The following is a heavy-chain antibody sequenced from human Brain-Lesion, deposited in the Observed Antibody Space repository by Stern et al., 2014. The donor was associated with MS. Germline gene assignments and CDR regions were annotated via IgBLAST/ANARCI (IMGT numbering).Heavy chain of an antibody. J-gene: IGHJ6*02. CDR3: ARGYDGSGRPQKGMDV. CDR2: VNPNSGGT. D-gene: IGHD3-10*01. V-gene: IGHV1-2*02. CDR1: GYTFTGYY. Sequence: QLQLVQSGAEVKKPGASVKVSCKASGYTFTGYYMYWLRQAPGQGLEWQGGVNPNSGGTHYAQKFQGRVTMTRDTSITTAYMELSRLRSDDTAVYYCARGYDGSGRPQKGMDVWGQGTTVTVSS.